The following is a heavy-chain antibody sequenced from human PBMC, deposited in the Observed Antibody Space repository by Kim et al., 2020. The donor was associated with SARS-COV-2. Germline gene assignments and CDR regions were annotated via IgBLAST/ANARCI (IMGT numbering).Heavy chain of an antibody. Sequence: GGSLRLSCAASRFTFINFAMNWVRQAPGKGLEWVSGISGSGGSTYYADSVKGRFAISRDNSKNTLYLQMNSLRAEDTAVYYCAKGSGSYFSYAFDIWGQG. D-gene: IGHD1-26*01. V-gene: IGHV3-23*01. CDR3: AKGSGSYFSYAFDI. J-gene: IGHJ3*02. CDR2: ISGSGGST. CDR1: RFTFINFA.